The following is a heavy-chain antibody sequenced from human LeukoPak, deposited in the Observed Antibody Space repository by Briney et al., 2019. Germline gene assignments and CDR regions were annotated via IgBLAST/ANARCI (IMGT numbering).Heavy chain of an antibody. D-gene: IGHD3-3*01. V-gene: IGHV3-23*01. CDR2: ISGSGGST. J-gene: IGHJ6*03. CDR3: AKDGFLEWLARPQWVYYMDV. CDR1: GLTFSSYA. Sequence: GGSLRLSCAASGLTFSSYAMSWVRQAPGKGLEWVSAISGSGGSTYYADSVKGRFTIPRDNSKNTLYLQMNSLRAEDTAVYYCAKDGFLEWLARPQWVYYMDVWGKGTTVTVSS.